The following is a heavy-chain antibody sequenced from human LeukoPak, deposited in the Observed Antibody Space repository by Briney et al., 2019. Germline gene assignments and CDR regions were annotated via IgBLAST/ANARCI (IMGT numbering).Heavy chain of an antibody. CDR2: IYYSGTT. D-gene: IGHD3-10*01. Sequence: PSETLSLTCTVSGGSISSSGYYWGWIRQPPGEGLEWIGSIYYSGTTYYNPSLKSRVTISVDTSKNQFSLKLSSVTAADTAVYYCARHLRPAMVLEHNWFDPWGQGTLVTVSS. CDR3: ARHLRPAMVLEHNWFDP. V-gene: IGHV4-39*01. J-gene: IGHJ5*02. CDR1: GGSISSSGYY.